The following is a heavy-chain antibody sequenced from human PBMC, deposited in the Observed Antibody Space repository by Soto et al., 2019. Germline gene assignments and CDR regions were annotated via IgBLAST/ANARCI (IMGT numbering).Heavy chain of an antibody. CDR3: ARRGPGDEWFDP. CDR1: GYRFTSYW. Sequence: GESLNISCKGSGYRFTSYWIGWVRQMPGKGLEWMGIIYPGDSDTRYNPSFQGQVTISADKSITTAYLQWSSLTASDTAMYYCARRGPGDEWFDPWGQGTLDTGSS. CDR2: IYPGDSDT. V-gene: IGHV5-51*01. J-gene: IGHJ5*02. D-gene: IGHD2-2*01.